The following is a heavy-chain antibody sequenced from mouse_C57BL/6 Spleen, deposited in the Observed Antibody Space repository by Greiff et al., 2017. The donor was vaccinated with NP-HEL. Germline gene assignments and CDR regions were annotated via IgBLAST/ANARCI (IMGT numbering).Heavy chain of an antibody. D-gene: IGHD2-1*01. Sequence: VQLKESGPGLVKPSQSLSLTCSVTGYSITSGYYWNWIRQFPGNKLEWMGYISYDGSNNYNPSLKNRISITRDTSKNQFFLKLNSVTTEDTATYYCARENGNSVFDYWSQGTTLTVSS. J-gene: IGHJ2*01. CDR3: ARENGNSVFDY. CDR1: GYSITSGYY. V-gene: IGHV3-6*01. CDR2: ISYDGSN.